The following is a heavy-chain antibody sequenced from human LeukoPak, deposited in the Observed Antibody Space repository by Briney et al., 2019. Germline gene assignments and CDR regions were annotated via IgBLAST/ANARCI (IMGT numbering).Heavy chain of an antibody. Sequence: GGSLRLSCTASGFTFRNYGMHWVRQAPGKGLEWVAVISSDGRIDYCMDSVKGRFSISRDNSKNTLHLQLNSLRPEDTAVYYCVTDITMVRGGSWGQGTLVTVSS. D-gene: IGHD3-10*01. CDR2: ISSDGRID. V-gene: IGHV3-30*03. J-gene: IGHJ5*02. CDR1: GFTFRNYG. CDR3: VTDITMVRGGS.